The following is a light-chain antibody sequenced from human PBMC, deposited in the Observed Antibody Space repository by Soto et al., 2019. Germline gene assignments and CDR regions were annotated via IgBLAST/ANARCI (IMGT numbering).Light chain of an antibody. CDR3: MQALQTPLT. V-gene: IGKV2-28*01. Sequence: DIVMTQSPLSLPVTPGEPASISCRSSQSLLHRSGYNYLTWYLQKPGQSPQLLIYLGSSRASGVPDRFSGSGSGTDFTPKISRVEAEDVGVYYCMQALQTPLTFGGGTKVEIK. CDR2: LGS. J-gene: IGKJ4*01. CDR1: QSLLHRSGYNY.